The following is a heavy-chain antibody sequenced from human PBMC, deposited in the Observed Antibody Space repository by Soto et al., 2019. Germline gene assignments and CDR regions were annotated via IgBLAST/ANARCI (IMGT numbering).Heavy chain of an antibody. D-gene: IGHD6-6*01. CDR2: ISSSSSYI. CDR3: ARHSEYSSSSPFDP. CDR1: GFTFSDFY. Sequence: GGSLRLSCAASGFTFSDFYLSWIRQAPGKGLEWVSYISSSSSYINYADSVKGRFTISRDNAKNSLFLQMNSLRAEDTAVYYCARHSEYSSSSPFDPWGQGTLVTVSS. V-gene: IGHV3-11*06. J-gene: IGHJ5*02.